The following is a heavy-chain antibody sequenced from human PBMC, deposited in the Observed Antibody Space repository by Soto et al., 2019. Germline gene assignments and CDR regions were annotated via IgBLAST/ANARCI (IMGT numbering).Heavy chain of an antibody. CDR3: AKDRHCSGGSCYTPNWFDP. CDR1: GFTFRSYG. CDR2: ISGSGGST. D-gene: IGHD2-15*01. J-gene: IGHJ5*02. V-gene: IGHV3-23*01. Sequence: PGGSLRLSCAASGFTFRSYGMSWVRLAPGKGLEWVSAISGSGGSTYYADSVKGRFTISRDNSKNTPYLQMNSLRAEDTAVYYSAKDRHCSGGSCYTPNWFDPWGQGTLVTVSS.